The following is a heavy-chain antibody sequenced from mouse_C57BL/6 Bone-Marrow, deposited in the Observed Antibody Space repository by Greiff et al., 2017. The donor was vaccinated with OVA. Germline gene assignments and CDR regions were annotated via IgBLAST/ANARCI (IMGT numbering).Heavy chain of an antibody. CDR3: ALYYFDY. V-gene: IGHV5-17*01. J-gene: IGHJ2*01. Sequence: EVMLVESGGGLVKPGGSLKLSCAASGFTFSDYGMHWVRQAPEKGLEWVAHISSGSSTIYYADTVKGRFTISRDNAKNTLFLQMTSLRSEDTAMYYCALYYFDYWGQGTTLTVSS. CDR2: ISSGSSTI. CDR1: GFTFSDYG.